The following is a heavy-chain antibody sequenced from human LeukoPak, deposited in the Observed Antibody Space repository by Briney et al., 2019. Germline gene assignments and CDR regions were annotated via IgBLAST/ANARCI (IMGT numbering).Heavy chain of an antibody. Sequence: GGSLRLSCAAPGFTFSSYAMSWVRQAPGKGLEWVSAISGSGGSTYYADSVKGRFTISRDNSKNTLYLQMNSLRAEDTAVYYCAKDCWPYYYDSSGYYCYDYWGQGTLVTVSS. CDR2: ISGSGGST. V-gene: IGHV3-23*01. J-gene: IGHJ4*02. CDR3: AKDCWPYYYDSSGYYCYDY. D-gene: IGHD3-22*01. CDR1: GFTFSSYA.